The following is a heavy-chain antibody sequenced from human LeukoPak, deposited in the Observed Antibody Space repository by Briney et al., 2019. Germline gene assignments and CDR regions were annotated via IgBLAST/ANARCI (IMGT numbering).Heavy chain of an antibody. CDR2: INHSGST. Sequence: SETLSLTCAVYGGSFSGYYWSWIRQPPGKGLEWIGEINHSGSTNYNPSLKSRVTISVDTSKNQFSLKLSSVTAADTAVYYCARQLSSWSYYYYYMDVWGKGTTVTVSS. CDR3: ARQLSSWSYYYYYMDV. D-gene: IGHD6-13*01. CDR1: GGSFSGYY. V-gene: IGHV4-34*01. J-gene: IGHJ6*03.